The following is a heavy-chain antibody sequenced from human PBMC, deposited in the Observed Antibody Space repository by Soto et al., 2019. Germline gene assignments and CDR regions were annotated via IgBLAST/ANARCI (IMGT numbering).Heavy chain of an antibody. CDR3: ARDGGYATVDC. J-gene: IGHJ4*02. D-gene: IGHD2-15*01. V-gene: IGHV4-30-4*01. Sequence: QVQLQESGPGLVQPSQTLSLTCTVSGDSISSGAYYWSWIRQPPGKGLEWIGYIYHSGATYYNPPLDSRVTMSVDTSKSQFSPRLSSLTAADTAVYYCARDGGYATVDCWGQGTLVTVSS. CDR1: GDSISSGAYY. CDR2: IYHSGAT.